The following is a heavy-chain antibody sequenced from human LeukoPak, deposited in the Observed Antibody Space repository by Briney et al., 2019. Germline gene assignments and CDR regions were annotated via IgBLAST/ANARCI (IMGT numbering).Heavy chain of an antibody. D-gene: IGHD2-2*01. CDR1: GFTFSSYW. V-gene: IGHV3-48*04. Sequence: GGSLRLSCAASGFTFSSYWMSWVRQAPGKGLEWVSYISSSSSTIYYADSVKGRFTISRDNAKNSLYLQMNSLRAEDTAVYYCAREDIVVVPAAMGGGNWFDPWGQGTLVTVSS. CDR3: AREDIVVVPAAMGGGNWFDP. CDR2: ISSSSSTI. J-gene: IGHJ5*02.